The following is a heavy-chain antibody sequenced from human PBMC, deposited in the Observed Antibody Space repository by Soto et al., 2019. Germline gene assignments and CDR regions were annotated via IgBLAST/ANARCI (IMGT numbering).Heavy chain of an antibody. D-gene: IGHD2-2*01. Sequence: PGGSLRLSCAASGFTFSSYSMNWVRQAPGKGLEWVSSISSSSSTIYYADSVKGRFTISRDNSKTTLYLQMNSLRAEDTAVYYCASPAVVLVPAAMDNYYYYYYMDVWGKGTTVTVSS. CDR3: ASPAVVLVPAAMDNYYYYYYMDV. V-gene: IGHV3-48*01. J-gene: IGHJ6*03. CDR1: GFTFSSYS. CDR2: ISSSSSTI.